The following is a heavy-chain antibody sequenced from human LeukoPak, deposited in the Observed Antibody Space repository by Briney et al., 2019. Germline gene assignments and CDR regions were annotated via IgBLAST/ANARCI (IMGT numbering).Heavy chain of an antibody. V-gene: IGHV3-33*01. J-gene: IGHJ4*02. CDR3: ARDQPYYDSSGYPDY. CDR2: IWYDGSNK. D-gene: IGHD3-22*01. CDR1: GFTFSSYG. Sequence: PGGSLRLSCAASGFTFSSYGMHWVRQAPGKGLEWVAVIWYDGSNKYYADSVKGRFIISRDNSKNTLYLQMNSLRAEDMAVYYCARDQPYYDSSGYPDYWGQGTLVTVSS.